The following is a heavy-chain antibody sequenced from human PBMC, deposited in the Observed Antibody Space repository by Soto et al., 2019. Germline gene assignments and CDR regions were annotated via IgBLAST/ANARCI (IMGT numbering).Heavy chain of an antibody. CDR3: ATRNYCSGGSCYSSAFDI. CDR1: GGTFSSYT. V-gene: IGHV1-69*02. D-gene: IGHD2-15*01. Sequence: SVKVSCKASGGTFSSYTISWVRQAPGQGLEWMGRIIPTLGIANYAQKFQGRVTITADKSTSTAYMELSSLRSEDTAVYYCATRNYCSGGSCYSSAFDIWGQGTMVTVSS. J-gene: IGHJ3*02. CDR2: IIPTLGIA.